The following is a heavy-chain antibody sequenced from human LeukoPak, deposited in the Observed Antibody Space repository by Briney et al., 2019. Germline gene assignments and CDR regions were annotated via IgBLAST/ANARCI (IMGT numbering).Heavy chain of an antibody. Sequence: TGGSLRLSCVGSGFTFSNYAMSWVRQAPGKGLDWVSVISGSAHKIRYADSMKGRFTISRDNSENTVYLQMNNLGAEDTAVYYCAGRITGYSSGYVYWGQGTLVTVSS. D-gene: IGHD5-18*01. CDR3: AGRITGYSSGYVY. CDR2: ISGSAHKI. V-gene: IGHV3-23*01. J-gene: IGHJ4*02. CDR1: GFTFSNYA.